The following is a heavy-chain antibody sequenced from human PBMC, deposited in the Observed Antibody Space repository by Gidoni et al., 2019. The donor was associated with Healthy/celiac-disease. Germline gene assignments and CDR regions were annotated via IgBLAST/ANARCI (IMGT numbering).Heavy chain of an antibody. CDR1: GGTSSSYA. D-gene: IGHD4-17*01. Sequence: QGQLVQSGAEVKKPGSSVTVSCEASGGTSSSYAISWVRQAPGQGLERMGGIIPILGTANYAQKFQGRVTITADEATSTAYMELSSLRSEDTAVYYCARGAYGDAHFDYWGQGTLVTVSS. CDR2: IIPILGTA. J-gene: IGHJ4*02. CDR3: ARGAYGDAHFDY. V-gene: IGHV1-69*01.